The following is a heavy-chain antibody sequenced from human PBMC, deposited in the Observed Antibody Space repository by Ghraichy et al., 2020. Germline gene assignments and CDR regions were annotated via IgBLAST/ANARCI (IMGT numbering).Heavy chain of an antibody. D-gene: IGHD6-13*01. CDR3: ASAPYDSTWDAFDY. V-gene: IGHV4-39*01. Sequence: SETLSLTCTVSGGSISNTHYYWGWIRQPPGKGLEWIGSMYDSGATYDNPSLKSRVTISVDTSKNQFSLKLSSVTAADTAVYYCASAPYDSTWDAFDYWGQGTLVTVSS. J-gene: IGHJ4*02. CDR1: GGSISNTHYY. CDR2: MYDSGAT.